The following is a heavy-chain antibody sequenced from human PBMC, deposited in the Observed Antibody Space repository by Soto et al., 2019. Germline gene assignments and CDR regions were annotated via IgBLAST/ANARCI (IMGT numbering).Heavy chain of an antibody. CDR3: ATDYSSPGYGLVH. J-gene: IGHJ4*02. CDR2: IWSDGSNE. CDR1: GFTFSSHG. D-gene: IGHD6-19*01. Sequence: PGGSLRLSCAASGFTFSSHGMHWVRQAPGKGLEWVAVIWSDGSNEYYADSVKGRFTISRDNSKNTLYLQMSSLRAEDTAVYYCATDYSSPGYGLVHWGQGARVTVSS. V-gene: IGHV3-33*01.